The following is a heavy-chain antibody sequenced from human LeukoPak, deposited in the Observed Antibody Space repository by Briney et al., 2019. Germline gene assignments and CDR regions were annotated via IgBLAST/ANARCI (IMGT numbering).Heavy chain of an antibody. CDR1: GGSISSYY. D-gene: IGHD2-15*01. CDR2: IYYSGST. CDR3: ARHYCSGGGCSSSYHFDY. Sequence: SETLSLTCTVSGGSISSYYWSWIRQPLGKGLEWIGYIYYSGSTNYNPSLKSRVTISVDTSKNQFSLKLSSVTAADTAVYYCARHYCSGGGCSSSYHFDYWGQGTLVTVSS. V-gene: IGHV4-59*08. J-gene: IGHJ4*02.